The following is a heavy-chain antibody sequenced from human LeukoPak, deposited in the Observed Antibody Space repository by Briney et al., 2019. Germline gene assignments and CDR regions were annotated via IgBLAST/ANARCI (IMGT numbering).Heavy chain of an antibody. Sequence: ASVKVSCKASGYTFTTYGISWVRQAPGQGLEWMGWISTYNGDTNYAQKLQGRVTMTTDTSTNTAYMELRSLSSDDTAVYYCARDDKVLYFDYWGQGTLVTVSS. V-gene: IGHV1-18*01. CDR3: ARDDKVLYFDY. D-gene: IGHD4/OR15-4a*01. J-gene: IGHJ4*02. CDR1: GYTFTTYG. CDR2: ISTYNGDT.